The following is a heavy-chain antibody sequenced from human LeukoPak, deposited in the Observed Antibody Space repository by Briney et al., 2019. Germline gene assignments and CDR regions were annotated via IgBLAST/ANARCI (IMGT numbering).Heavy chain of an antibody. J-gene: IGHJ4*02. CDR1: GYSISSGYY. D-gene: IGHD5-24*01. CDR2: INHSGST. Sequence: SETLSLTCTVSGYSISSGYYWGWIRQPPGKGLEWIGEINHSGSTNYNPSLKSRVTISVDTSKNQFSLKLSSVTAADTAVYYCARGRRRWLQLSLGFDYWGQGTLVTVSS. CDR3: ARGRRRWLQLSLGFDY. V-gene: IGHV4-38-2*02.